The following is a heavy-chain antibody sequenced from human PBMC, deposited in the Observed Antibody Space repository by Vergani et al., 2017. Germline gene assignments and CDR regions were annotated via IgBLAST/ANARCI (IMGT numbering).Heavy chain of an antibody. V-gene: IGHV3-53*01. CDR2: IYSGGST. J-gene: IGHJ4*02. Sequence: EVQLVESGGGLIQPGGSLRLSCAASGFTVSSNYMSWVRQAPGKGLEWVSVIYSGGSTYYADSVKGRFTISRDNSKNTLYLQMNSLRAEDTAVYYCAREGHDSSDYYFLDYWGQGTLVTVSS. CDR1: GFTVSSNY. CDR3: AREGHDSSDYYFLDY. D-gene: IGHD3-22*01.